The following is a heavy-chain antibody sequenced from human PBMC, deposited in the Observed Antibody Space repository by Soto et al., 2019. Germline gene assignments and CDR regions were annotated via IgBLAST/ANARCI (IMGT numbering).Heavy chain of an antibody. CDR1: GGSISSSYY. Sequence: SETLSLTCTISGGSISSSYYWGWIRQPPGKGLEWIGSIYYSGSTYYNPSLKSRVTISVDTSKNQFSLKLSSVTAADTAVYYCARSFLYYDILTGYSGYYYYYMDVWGKGTTVTVSS. CDR2: IYYSGST. J-gene: IGHJ6*03. D-gene: IGHD3-9*01. V-gene: IGHV4-39*01. CDR3: ARSFLYYDILTGYSGYYYYYMDV.